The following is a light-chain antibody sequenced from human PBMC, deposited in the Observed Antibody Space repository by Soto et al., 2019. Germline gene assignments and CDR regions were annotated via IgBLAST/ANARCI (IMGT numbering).Light chain of an antibody. Sequence: DIQMTQSAPTLSASVGDRVTITCRASQSIRHYLAWYQQMPGKTPKLLIYGASTLQSGVQSRFSGSGSGTDFTLTISSLQPADFGTYFCQHHNSYSQTFGQGTKVEIK. CDR1: QSIRHY. CDR3: QHHNSYSQT. V-gene: IGKV1-5*01. J-gene: IGKJ1*01. CDR2: GAS.